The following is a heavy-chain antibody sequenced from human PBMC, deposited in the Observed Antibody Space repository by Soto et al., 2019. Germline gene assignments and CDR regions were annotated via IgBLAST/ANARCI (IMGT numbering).Heavy chain of an antibody. CDR2: IAATGDST. D-gene: IGHD2-21*01. V-gene: IGHV3-23*01. J-gene: IGHJ4*01. CDR3: VRHWGG. CDR1: GFTFNTYD. Sequence: EVQLLESGGGLVQPGGSLRLSCAASGFTFNTYDMSWVRQAPGTGLEWVSSIAATGDSTYYADSVRGRFTISRDNSKNTLFLPINTLRAYDTARYYCVRHWGGWGHGTLVTVSS.